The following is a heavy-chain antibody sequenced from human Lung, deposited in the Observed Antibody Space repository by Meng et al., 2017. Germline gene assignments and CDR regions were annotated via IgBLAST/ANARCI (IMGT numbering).Heavy chain of an antibody. CDR2: IYNSGST. J-gene: IGHJ2*01. V-gene: IGHV4-30-4*01. Sequence: QVQLQESGPGLVKPPPTLSLPCTVSGGSISSSNYYWSWIRQPPGKGLEWSGHIYNSGSTYYNPSLKSRITISVDTSKNQFSLKLSSVTAADTAVYYCARGQKGYFDLWGRGTLVTVSS. CDR1: GGSISSSNYY. CDR3: ARGQKGYFDL.